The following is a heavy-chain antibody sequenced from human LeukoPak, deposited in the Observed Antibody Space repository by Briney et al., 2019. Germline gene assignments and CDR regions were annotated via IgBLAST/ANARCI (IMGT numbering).Heavy chain of an antibody. Sequence: SETLSLTCTVSGGSISSYYWSWIRQPAGKGLEWIGRIYTSGGTNYNPSLKSRVTMSVDTSKNQFSLKLSSVTAADTAVYYCARERLDYGDYSYYFDYWGQGTLVTVSS. CDR3: ARERLDYGDYSYYFDY. V-gene: IGHV4-4*07. CDR1: GGSISSYY. D-gene: IGHD4-17*01. J-gene: IGHJ4*02. CDR2: IYTSGGT.